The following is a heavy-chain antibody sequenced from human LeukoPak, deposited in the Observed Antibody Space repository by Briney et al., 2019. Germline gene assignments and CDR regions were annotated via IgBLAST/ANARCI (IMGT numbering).Heavy chain of an antibody. V-gene: IGHV7-4-1*02. D-gene: IGHD3-10*01. CDR2: INTNTGNP. Sequence: ASVMVSCKASGYTFTSYAMNWVRQAPGQGLEWMGWINTNTGNPTYAQGFTGRFVFSLDTSVSTAYLQISSLKAEDTAVYYCAREGSGSYQNYYYYGMDVWGQGTTVTVSS. CDR3: AREGSGSYQNYYYYGMDV. J-gene: IGHJ6*02. CDR1: GYTFTSYA.